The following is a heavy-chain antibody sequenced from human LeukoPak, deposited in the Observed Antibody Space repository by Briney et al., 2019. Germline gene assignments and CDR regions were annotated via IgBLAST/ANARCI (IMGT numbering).Heavy chain of an antibody. CDR3: ARATAFFDI. CDR1: GYSISSGYY. V-gene: IGHV4-38-2*01. CDR2: IYHNGNT. J-gene: IGHJ3*02. Sequence: PSETLSLTCAVSGYSISSGYYWGWIRQPPRKGLEWIGSIYHNGNTYYNPSLKSRVAISVDTSKNQFSLKLTSVTAADTAVYYCARATAFFDIWGQGTMVTVSS.